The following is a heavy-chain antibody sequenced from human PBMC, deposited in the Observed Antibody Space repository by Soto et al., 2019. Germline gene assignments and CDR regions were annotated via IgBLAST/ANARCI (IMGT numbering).Heavy chain of an antibody. D-gene: IGHD3-22*01. V-gene: IGHV4-30-4*01. CDR2: IYYSGST. Sequence: SETLSLTCTVSGGSISSGDYYWSWIRQPPGKGLEWIGYIYYSGSTYYNPSLKSRVTLSVDTSKNQFSLKLSSVTAADTAGDYGARDGYYDSSPWGQGTLVTV. CDR3: ARDGYYDSSP. J-gene: IGHJ5*02. CDR1: GGSISSGDYY.